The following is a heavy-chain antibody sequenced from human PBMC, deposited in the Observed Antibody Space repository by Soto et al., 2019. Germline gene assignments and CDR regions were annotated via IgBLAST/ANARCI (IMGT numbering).Heavy chain of an antibody. CDR3: ATRRNLRGAFDI. D-gene: IGHD4-17*01. CDR1: GGSFSGYY. V-gene: IGHV4-34*01. CDR2: INHSGST. J-gene: IGHJ3*02. Sequence: QVQLQQWGAGLLKPSETLSLTCAVYGGSFSGYYWSWIRQPPGKGLEWIGEINHSGSTNYNPSLNILATISLDPSKNQFSLKLSSVTAADPAVYYFATRRNLRGAFDIWGQGTMVTVSS.